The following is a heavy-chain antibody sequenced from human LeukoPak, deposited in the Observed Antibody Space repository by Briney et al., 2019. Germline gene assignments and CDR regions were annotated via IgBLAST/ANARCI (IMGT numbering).Heavy chain of an antibody. D-gene: IGHD4-17*01. CDR1: GFTFSSYA. Sequence: QPGGSLRLSCAASGFTFSSYAMSWVRQAPGKGLEWVSAITDSGGDTYYADSVKGRFTISRDNSKNTLYLQMNSLRAEDTAVYYCAKDLLRVTSPPFFDYWGQGTLVTVSS. V-gene: IGHV3-23*01. CDR2: ITDSGGDT. CDR3: AKDLLRVTSPPFFDY. J-gene: IGHJ4*02.